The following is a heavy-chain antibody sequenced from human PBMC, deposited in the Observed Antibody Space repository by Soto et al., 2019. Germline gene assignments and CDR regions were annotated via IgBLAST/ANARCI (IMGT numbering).Heavy chain of an antibody. CDR2: INPNSGGT. CDR1: GYTFTGYY. Sequence: GASVKVSCKASGYTFTGYYMHWVRQAPGQGLEWMGWINPNSGGTNYAQKFQGWVTMTRDTSISTAYMELSRLRSDDTAVYYCARESEYGDYVFDYWGQGTLVTVSS. J-gene: IGHJ4*02. D-gene: IGHD4-17*01. V-gene: IGHV1-2*04. CDR3: ARESEYGDYVFDY.